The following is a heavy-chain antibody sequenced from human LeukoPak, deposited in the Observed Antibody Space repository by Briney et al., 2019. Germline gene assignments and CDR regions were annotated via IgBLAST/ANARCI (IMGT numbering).Heavy chain of an antibody. CDR1: GFTVSSNY. CDR3: ARDSTTATTDY. V-gene: IGHV3-66*02. D-gene: IGHD4-17*01. CDR2: IYSGGTT. Sequence: GGYLRLSCTASGFTVSSNYMSWVRQAPGKGLEWVSVIYSGGTTYYSDSVKGRFTISRDNSKNTLYLQMNSLRAEDTAVYYCARDSTTATTDYWGQGTLVPVSS. J-gene: IGHJ4*02.